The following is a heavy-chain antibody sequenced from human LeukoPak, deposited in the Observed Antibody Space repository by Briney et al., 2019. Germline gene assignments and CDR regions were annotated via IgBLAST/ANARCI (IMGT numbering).Heavy chain of an antibody. CDR2: IYSGGST. Sequence: PGGSLRLSCAASGFTVSSNYMSWVRQAPGKGLEWVSVIYSGGSTYYADSVKGRFTISRENAKNTLYLQMNSLRAEDTAVYYCARDSGYGYVGYYYYGMDVWGQGTTVTVSS. D-gene: IGHD5-18*01. V-gene: IGHV3-66*01. J-gene: IGHJ6*02. CDR3: ARDSGYGYVGYYYYGMDV. CDR1: GFTVSSNY.